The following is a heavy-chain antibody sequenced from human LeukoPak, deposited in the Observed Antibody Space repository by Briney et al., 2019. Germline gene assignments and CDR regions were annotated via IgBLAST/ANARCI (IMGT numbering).Heavy chain of an antibody. J-gene: IGHJ4*02. D-gene: IGHD3-10*01. V-gene: IGHV3-21*04. CDR2: ISSSSSYI. CDR3: AKAKGIWFGDYFDY. CDR1: GFTFSSYS. Sequence: GGSLRLSCAASGFTFSSYSMNWVRQAPGKGLEWVSSISSSSSYIYYADSVRGRFTIPRDNAKNSLYLQMNSLGAEDTAVYYCAKAKGIWFGDYFDYWGQGTLVTVSS.